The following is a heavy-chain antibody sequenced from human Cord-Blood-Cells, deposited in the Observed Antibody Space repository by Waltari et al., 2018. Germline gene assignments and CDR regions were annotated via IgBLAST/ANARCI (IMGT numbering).Heavy chain of an antibody. D-gene: IGHD2-2*03. CDR3: ARGFMDIVVVPAADAFDI. CDR1: GYTFTSYD. Sequence: QVQLVQSGAEVKKPGASVKVSCKASGYTFTSYDINWVRQATGQGLEWMGWMKPNSGNTGHAYKSQGRDTMTRNTSISTAYMELSSLRSEDTAVYYCARGFMDIVVVPAADAFDIWGQGTMVTVSS. V-gene: IGHV1-8*01. CDR2: MKPNSGNT. J-gene: IGHJ3*02.